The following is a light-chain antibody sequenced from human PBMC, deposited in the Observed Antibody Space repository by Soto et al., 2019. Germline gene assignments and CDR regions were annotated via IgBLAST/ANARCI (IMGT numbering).Light chain of an antibody. CDR3: LQRAAWPWT. CDR1: QSIGNY. J-gene: IGKJ1*01. V-gene: IGKV3-11*01. CDR2: DVF. Sequence: EIVLTQAPATLSLSPGERATLSCRASQSIGNYIAWYQQKPGQAPRLLVYDVFTRATGIPARFSGSGSGTDFTLTISSLEPEEFAVYYCLQRAAWPWTFGQGTKVEVK.